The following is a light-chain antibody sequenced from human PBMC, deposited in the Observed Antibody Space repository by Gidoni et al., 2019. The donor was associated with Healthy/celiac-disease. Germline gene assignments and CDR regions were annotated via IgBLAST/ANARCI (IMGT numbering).Light chain of an antibody. Sequence: HSVLTQPPSASATPGQRVTISCSGSSSNIGSNYVYWYQQLPGTAPKLLIYRNNQRPSGVPDRFSGSKSGTSASLAISGLRSEDEADYYCAAWDDSLSGVFGGGTKLTVL. V-gene: IGLV1-47*01. CDR1: SSNIGSNY. CDR3: AAWDDSLSGV. CDR2: RNN. J-gene: IGLJ3*02.